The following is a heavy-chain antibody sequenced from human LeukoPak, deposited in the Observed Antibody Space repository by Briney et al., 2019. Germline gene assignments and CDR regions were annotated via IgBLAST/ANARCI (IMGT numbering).Heavy chain of an antibody. D-gene: IGHD3-22*01. Sequence: SGGSLRLSCAASGFTFSSYAMHWVRQAPGKGLEWVAVISYDGSNKYYADSVKGRFTISRDNSKNTLYLQMNSLRAEDTAVYYCARDRGVTMIVVVFDYWGQGTLVTVSS. CDR1: GFTFSSYA. J-gene: IGHJ4*02. CDR3: ARDRGVTMIVVVFDY. CDR2: ISYDGSNK. V-gene: IGHV3-30-3*01.